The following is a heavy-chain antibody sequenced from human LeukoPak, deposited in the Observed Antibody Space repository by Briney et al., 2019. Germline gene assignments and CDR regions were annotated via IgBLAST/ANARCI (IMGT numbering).Heavy chain of an antibody. V-gene: IGHV4-39*02. J-gene: IGHJ6*02. D-gene: IGHD3-22*01. Sequence: SETLSLTCTVSGGSISSRRHYWGWIRQPPGKGLEWIGSIFYSGSTYYNPSLRGRVTISVDTSTNHFSLKLNSVTAADTAVYYCARLDNSGYYTLDVWGQGTTVTVSS. CDR2: IFYSGST. CDR3: ARLDNSGYYTLDV. CDR1: GGSISSRRHY.